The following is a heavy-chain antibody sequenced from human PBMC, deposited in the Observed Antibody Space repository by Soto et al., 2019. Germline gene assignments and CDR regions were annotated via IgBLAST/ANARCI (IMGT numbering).Heavy chain of an antibody. CDR1: GGTFSSYS. CDR2: IIPILGTA. J-gene: IGHJ6*02. Sequence: ASVKVSCKASGGTFSSYSISWVRQAPGQGLEWMGRIIPILGTANYAQKFQGRVTITADKSTSTADMELSSLRSEDTAVYYCARDLLPEQWRQYYYGMDVWGQGTTVTVSS. V-gene: IGHV1-69*08. D-gene: IGHD6-19*01. CDR3: ARDLLPEQWRQYYYGMDV.